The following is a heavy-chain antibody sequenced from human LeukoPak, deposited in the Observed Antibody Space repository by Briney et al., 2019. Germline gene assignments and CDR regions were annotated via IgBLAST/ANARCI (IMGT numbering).Heavy chain of an antibody. V-gene: IGHV3-21*01. Sequence: PGGSLRLYCAASGFTFSSYSMNWVRQAPGKGLECVSSISSRSSYIYYADSVKGRFTNSKDHAKNSLYLQMNSLRAEDTAVYYCARSPSTVTTSWFDPWGQGTLVTVSS. CDR3: ARSPSTVTTSWFDP. J-gene: IGHJ5*02. CDR1: GFTFSSYS. CDR2: ISSRSSYI. D-gene: IGHD4-11*01.